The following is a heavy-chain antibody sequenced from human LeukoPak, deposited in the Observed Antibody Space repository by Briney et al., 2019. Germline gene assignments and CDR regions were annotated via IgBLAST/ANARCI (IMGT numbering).Heavy chain of an antibody. CDR2: INHSGST. J-gene: IGHJ5*02. D-gene: IGHD6-13*01. V-gene: IGHV4-34*01. CDR3: ARVGGLAAYWGARSWFDP. Sequence: SETLSLTCAVYGGSFSGYYWSWIRQPPGKGLEWIGEINHSGSTNYNPSLKSRVTISVDTSKNQFSLRLSSVTAADTAVYYCARVGGLAAYWGARSWFDPWGQGTLVTVSS. CDR1: GGSFSGYY.